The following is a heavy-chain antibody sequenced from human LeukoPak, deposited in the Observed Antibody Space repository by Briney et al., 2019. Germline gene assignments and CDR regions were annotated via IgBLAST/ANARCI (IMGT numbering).Heavy chain of an antibody. V-gene: IGHV1-8*01. Sequence: ASVKVSCKASGYTFTSYDINCVRQATGQGLEWMGWMNPNSGDTGYAQKFQDRVTMTRNTSISTAYMELSSLRSEDTAVYYCARGLHYYGSGSYRYYYYGMDVWGQGTTVTVSS. CDR3: ARGLHYYGSGSYRYYYYGMDV. D-gene: IGHD3-10*01. CDR1: GYTFTSYD. J-gene: IGHJ6*02. CDR2: MNPNSGDT.